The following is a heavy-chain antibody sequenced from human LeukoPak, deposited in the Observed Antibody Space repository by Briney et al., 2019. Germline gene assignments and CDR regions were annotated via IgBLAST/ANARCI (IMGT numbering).Heavy chain of an antibody. CDR3: ARGTLVRRLLMVQGATRAYYFDY. Sequence: ASVKVSCKVSGYTLTELSMHWVRQAPGKGLEWMGGFDPEDGETIYAQKFQGRVTMTRNTSISTAYMELSSLRSEDTAVYYCARGTLVRRLLMVQGATRAYYFDYWGQGTLVTVSS. V-gene: IGHV1-24*01. J-gene: IGHJ4*02. D-gene: IGHD3-10*01. CDR2: FDPEDGET. CDR1: GYTLTELS.